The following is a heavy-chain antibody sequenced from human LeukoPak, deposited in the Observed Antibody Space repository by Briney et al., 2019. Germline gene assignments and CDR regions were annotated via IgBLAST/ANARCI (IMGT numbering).Heavy chain of an antibody. CDR2: IYYTGST. CDR1: GGSISSYY. V-gene: IGHV4-59*01. Sequence: SETLSLTCTVSGGSISSYYWSCIRQPPGKGLELIGYIYYTGSTNYNPSLKSRVTISVDTSKNQFSLKLSSVTAADTAVYYCARRSNIVGATFYFDYWGQGTLVTVSS. J-gene: IGHJ4*02. CDR3: ARRSNIVGATFYFDY. D-gene: IGHD1-26*01.